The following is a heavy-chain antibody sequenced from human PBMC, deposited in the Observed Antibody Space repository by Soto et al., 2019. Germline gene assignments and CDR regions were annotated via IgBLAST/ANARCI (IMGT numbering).Heavy chain of an antibody. Sequence: QITLKESGPTLVKPTQTLTLTCTFSGFSLETSGMGMSWIRQPPGKALEWLALIYWDDDKRYSPALKNRLTINKDTSKNQVVLTLTNVEGVDTATYYCAHLLYHYDHSGHYTYWYFDLWGRGTLVTVSS. CDR3: AHLLYHYDHSGHYTYWYFDL. CDR1: GFSLETSGMG. D-gene: IGHD3-22*01. V-gene: IGHV2-5*02. CDR2: IYWDDDK. J-gene: IGHJ2*01.